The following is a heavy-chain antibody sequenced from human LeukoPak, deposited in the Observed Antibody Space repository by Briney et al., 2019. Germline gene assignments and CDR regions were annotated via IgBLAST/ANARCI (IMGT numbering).Heavy chain of an antibody. D-gene: IGHD6-19*01. Sequence: SETLSLTCTVSGGSISSSSYYWGWIRQPPGKGLEWIGSIYYSGSTYYNPSLKSRVTISVDTSKNQFSLKLSSVTAADTAVYYCAIAWSSSRFDAWVQGTLVTVAS. CDR2: IYYSGST. J-gene: IGHJ5*01. V-gene: IGHV4-39*07. CDR1: GGSISSSSYY. CDR3: AIAWSSSRFDA.